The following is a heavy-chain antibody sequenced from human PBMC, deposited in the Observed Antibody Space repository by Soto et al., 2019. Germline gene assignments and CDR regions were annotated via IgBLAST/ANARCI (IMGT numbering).Heavy chain of an antibody. CDR2: IYYSGST. Sequence: PPETPSLTCAVSGGSISSYYWSWIRQPPGRGLEWIGYIYYSGSTNYNPSLKSRVTISVDTSKKQFSLKLSSVTAADTAVYYCARSQWLAGGTFRDVGGQGPTVNVS. CDR1: GGSISSYY. V-gene: IGHV4-59*01. D-gene: IGHD6-19*01. J-gene: IGHJ6*02. CDR3: ARSQWLAGGTFRDV.